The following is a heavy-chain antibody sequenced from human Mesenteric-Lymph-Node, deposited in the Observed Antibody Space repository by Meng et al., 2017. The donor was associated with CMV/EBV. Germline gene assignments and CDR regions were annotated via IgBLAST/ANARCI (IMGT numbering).Heavy chain of an antibody. CDR2: ICSGDTT. V-gene: IGHV3-53*01. CDR1: GFSVDISH. J-gene: IGHJ4*02. CDR3: VVGHDSRKVAY. Sequence: SCTASGFSVDISHMNWVRQAPGKGLEWVSVICSGDTTHYADSVKSRFTISRDKSMNTLYLQMNSLRAEDTGVYYCVVGHDSRKVAYWGQGTLVTVSS. D-gene: IGHD2-15*01.